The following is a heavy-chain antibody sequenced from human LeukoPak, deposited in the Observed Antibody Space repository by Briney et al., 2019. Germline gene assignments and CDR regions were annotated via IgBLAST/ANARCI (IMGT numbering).Heavy chain of an antibody. CDR2: ISGSGGT. J-gene: IGHJ4*02. V-gene: IGHV3-23*01. Sequence: SGGSLRLSCAASGLTFSSYAMSWVRQAPGKGLQWVSSISGSGGTLYADSVKGRFTISRDNSKNTLYLQMNSLRAEDTAVYYCATLDSSGWYGDYWGQGTLVTVSS. D-gene: IGHD6-19*01. CDR1: GLTFSSYA. CDR3: ATLDSSGWYGDY.